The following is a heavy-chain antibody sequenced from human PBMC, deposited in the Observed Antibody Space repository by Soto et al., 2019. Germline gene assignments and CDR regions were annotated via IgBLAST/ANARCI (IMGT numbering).Heavy chain of an antibody. V-gene: IGHV1-69*01. CDR3: ANSRGGTFLGYHGMDI. CDR1: GGTFSSRA. Sequence: QVQLVQSGPEVKKTGTSVKVSCKASGGTFSSRAISWVRQAPGQGLEWMGVIIPVFGRVNYAEKFQDRVTITAEESTGTVYMELRSLRYEDTALYYCANSRGGTFLGYHGMDIWGQGTTVSVSS. CDR2: IIPVFGRV. D-gene: IGHD1-1*01. J-gene: IGHJ6*02.